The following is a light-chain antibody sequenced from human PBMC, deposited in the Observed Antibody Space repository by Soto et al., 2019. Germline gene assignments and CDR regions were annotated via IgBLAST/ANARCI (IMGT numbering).Light chain of an antibody. CDR1: QSVSSSY. V-gene: IGKV3-20*01. J-gene: IGKJ1*01. CDR3: HQYGSSPPWT. CDR2: ETS. Sequence: EIVLTHSPGTLSLSPGERAALSWSAVQSVSSSYLAWSQQRTGRAPRLLIYETSNRATGIPDRFSGSGSGTDFTLTISRLEPEDFAVYYCHQYGSSPPWTFGQGTKVDIK.